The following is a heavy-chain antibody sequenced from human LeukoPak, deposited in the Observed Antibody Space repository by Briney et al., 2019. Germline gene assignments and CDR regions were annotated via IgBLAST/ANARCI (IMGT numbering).Heavy chain of an antibody. D-gene: IGHD3-22*01. J-gene: IGHJ3*02. CDR3: ARDYYDSGDAFDI. CDR2: INRDGSER. Sequence: PGGSLRLSCAASGITFSRYWMSWVRQAPGKGLEWVANINRDGSERYFVDSVKGRFTISRDSAKNSLYLEMNSLRAEDTALYFCARDYYDSGDAFDIWGQGTMVTVSS. CDR1: GITFSRYW. V-gene: IGHV3-7*04.